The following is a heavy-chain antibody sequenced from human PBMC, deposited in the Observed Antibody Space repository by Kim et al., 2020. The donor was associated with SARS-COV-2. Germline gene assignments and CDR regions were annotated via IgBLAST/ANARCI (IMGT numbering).Heavy chain of an antibody. J-gene: IGHJ4*02. CDR3: ARDFADYEGDYFYY. D-gene: IGHD4-17*01. CDR1: GVSIRGDC. CDR2: IYASGST. V-gene: IGHV4-4*07. Sequence: SETLSLTCSVSGVSIRGDCWSWIRQPAGKGLEWIGRIYASGSTNYNPSLRSRVTMSVDTSKNQFSLKLSSVTAADTALYYCARDFADYEGDYFYYWVQ.